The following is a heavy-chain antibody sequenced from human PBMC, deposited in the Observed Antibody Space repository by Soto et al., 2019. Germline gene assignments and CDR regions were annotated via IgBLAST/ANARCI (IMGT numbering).Heavy chain of an antibody. Sequence: DVQLLESGGALVQPGGSRRLSCAASGFTFTSYAMSWVRQAPGKGLEWVSTLSGGNTYYADSVKGRFTISRDNSENTLYLQMISLRVEDMAIYYCAKGPHSSAWHYFDYWGQGTLITVSS. CDR3: AKGPHSSAWHYFDY. CDR2: LSGGNT. J-gene: IGHJ4*02. CDR1: GFTFTSYA. D-gene: IGHD6-19*01. V-gene: IGHV3-23*01.